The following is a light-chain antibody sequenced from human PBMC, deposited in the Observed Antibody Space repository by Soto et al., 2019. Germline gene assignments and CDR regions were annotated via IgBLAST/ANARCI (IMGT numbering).Light chain of an antibody. CDR2: DAS. Sequence: EIVLTQSPATLSSSPGERATLSCRASQSVSSYLAWYQQKPGQAPRLLIYDASDRATGIPARFSGSGSGTDFTLTISSLEPEDFAVYYCQQRSNWPRTFGQGPKVEIK. J-gene: IGKJ1*01. CDR1: QSVSSY. V-gene: IGKV3-11*01. CDR3: QQRSNWPRT.